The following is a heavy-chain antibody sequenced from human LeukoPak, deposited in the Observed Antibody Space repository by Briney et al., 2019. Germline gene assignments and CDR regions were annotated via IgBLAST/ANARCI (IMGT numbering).Heavy chain of an antibody. Sequence: ASVKVSCKASGGTFSSYAISWVRQAPGQGLEWMGGIIPIFGTANYAQKFQGRVTITADKSTSTAYMELSSLRSEGTAVYYCARVTVAGTLDYWGQGTLVTVSS. D-gene: IGHD6-19*01. V-gene: IGHV1-69*06. CDR2: IIPIFGTA. CDR1: GGTFSSYA. J-gene: IGHJ4*02. CDR3: ARVTVAGTLDY.